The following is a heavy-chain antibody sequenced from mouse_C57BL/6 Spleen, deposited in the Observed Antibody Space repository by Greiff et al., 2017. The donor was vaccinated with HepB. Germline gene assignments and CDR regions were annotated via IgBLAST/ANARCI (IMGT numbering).Heavy chain of an antibody. CDR1: GYSITSGYY. CDR3: ARYDYYSNYNAMDY. D-gene: IGHD2-5*01. J-gene: IGHJ4*01. V-gene: IGHV3-6*01. CDR2: ISYDGSN. Sequence: EVQLQESGPGLVKPSQSLSLTCSVTGYSITSGYYWNWIRQFPGNKLEWLGYISYDGSNNYNPSLKNRISITRDTSKNQFFLKLNSVTTEDTATYYCARYDYYSNYNAMDYWGQGTSVTVSS.